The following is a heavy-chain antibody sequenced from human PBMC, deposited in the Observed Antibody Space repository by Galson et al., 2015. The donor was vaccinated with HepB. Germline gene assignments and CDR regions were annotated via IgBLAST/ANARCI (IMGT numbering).Heavy chain of an antibody. CDR3: ATVGYYGSGKGYNWFDP. J-gene: IGHJ5*02. CDR1: GYTLTELS. V-gene: IGHV1-24*01. D-gene: IGHD3-10*01. Sequence: SVKVSCKVSGYTLTELSMHWVRQAPGKGLEWMGGFDPEDGETIYAQKFQGRVTMTEDTSTDTAYMELSSLRSEDTAVYYCATVGYYGSGKGYNWFDPWGQGTLVTVSS. CDR2: FDPEDGET.